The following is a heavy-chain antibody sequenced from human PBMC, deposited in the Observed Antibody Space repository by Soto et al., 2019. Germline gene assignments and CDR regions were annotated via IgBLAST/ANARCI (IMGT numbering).Heavy chain of an antibody. D-gene: IGHD2-2*01. CDR3: AHCTVGSSSTH. CDR1: GFSLVTRGVG. Sequence: QITLKESGPTLVKPTQTLTLTCTFSGFSLVTRGVGVGWIRQPPGKALEWLALIYWADDKRYSPSLKSRLTVTRDSSKNQVVLTMTNMDPVDTATYYCAHCTVGSSSTHWGQGTLVTVSS. CDR2: IYWADDK. V-gene: IGHV2-5*02. J-gene: IGHJ1*01.